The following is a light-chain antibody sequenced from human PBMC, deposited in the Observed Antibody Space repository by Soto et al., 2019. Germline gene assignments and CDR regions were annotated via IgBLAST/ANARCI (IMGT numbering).Light chain of an antibody. CDR2: GAS. J-gene: IGKJ1*01. CDR3: QQYNNWPRT. Sequence: EIVMTQSPGTLSVSPGERATLSCRASQRVSSHLASHQQKPDQAPRHLIYGASSTSTGIPARFRGRGSVTEFTLTIICLQSEDFAVYYCQQYNNWPRTFGQGTKVDIK. CDR1: QRVSSH. V-gene: IGKV3-15*01.